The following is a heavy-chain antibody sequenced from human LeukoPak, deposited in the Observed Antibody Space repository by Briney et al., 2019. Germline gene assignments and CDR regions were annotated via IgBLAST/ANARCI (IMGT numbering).Heavy chain of an antibody. CDR1: GFTFSSYD. CDR3: ARRGYSGYEIDY. V-gene: IGHV3-48*03. Sequence: GGSLRLSCAASGFTFSSYDMNWVRQAPGKGLEWISYISGNTNTIYYADSVKGRFTISRNNAKNALYVQMHSVRAEDTAVYYCARRGYSGYEIDYWGQGTLVSVSS. J-gene: IGHJ4*02. CDR2: ISGNTNTI. D-gene: IGHD5-12*01.